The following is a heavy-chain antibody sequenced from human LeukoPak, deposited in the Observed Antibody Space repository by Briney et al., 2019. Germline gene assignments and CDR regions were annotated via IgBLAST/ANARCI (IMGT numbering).Heavy chain of an antibody. D-gene: IGHD2-21*02. J-gene: IGHJ4*02. CDR3: ASFLCGGDCYVDY. CDR1: GGSISSYY. V-gene: IGHV4-59*01. Sequence: SETLSLTCTVSGGSISSYYWSWIRQPPGKGLEWIGYIYYSGSTNYHPSLKSRVTISVDTSKNQFSLKLSSVTAADTAVYYCASFLCGGDCYVDYWGQGTLVTVSS. CDR2: IYYSGST.